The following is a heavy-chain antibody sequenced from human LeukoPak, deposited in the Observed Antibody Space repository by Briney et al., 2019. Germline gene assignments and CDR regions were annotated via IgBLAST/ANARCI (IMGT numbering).Heavy chain of an antibody. Sequence: SQTLSLTCTVSGGSISSGDYYWRWIRQPPGKGLEWIGYIYYSGSTYYNPSLKSRVTISVDTSKNQFSLKLSSVTAADTAVYYCARDREQLEFDYWGQGTLVTVSS. CDR1: GGSISSGDYY. CDR3: ARDREQLEFDY. CDR2: IYYSGST. J-gene: IGHJ4*02. D-gene: IGHD6-13*01. V-gene: IGHV4-30-4*01.